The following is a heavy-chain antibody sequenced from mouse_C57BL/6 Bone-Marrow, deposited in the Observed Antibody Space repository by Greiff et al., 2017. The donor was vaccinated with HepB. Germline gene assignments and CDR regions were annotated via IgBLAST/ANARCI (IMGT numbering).Heavy chain of an antibody. D-gene: IGHD1-1*01. V-gene: IGHV5-4*01. CDR1: GFTFSSYA. Sequence: EVMLVESGGGLVKPGGSLKLSCAASGFTFSSYAMSWVRQTPEKRLEWVATISDGGSYTYYPDNVKGRFTISRDNAKNNLYLQRSHLKSEDTAMYYCARDRGTTVVRAMDYWGQGTSVTVSS. J-gene: IGHJ4*01. CDR2: ISDGGSYT. CDR3: ARDRGTTVVRAMDY.